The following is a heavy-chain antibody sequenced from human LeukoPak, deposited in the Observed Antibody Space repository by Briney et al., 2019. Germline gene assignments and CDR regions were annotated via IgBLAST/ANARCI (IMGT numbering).Heavy chain of an antibody. D-gene: IGHD2/OR15-2a*01. V-gene: IGHV4-34*01. CDR2: INHSGST. J-gene: IGHJ4*02. CDR1: GGSFSGYY. CDR3: ANFYLDN. Sequence: SETLSLTCAVYGGSFSGYYWSWIRQPPGKGLEWIGEINHSGSTNYNPSLKSRVTISVDTSKNQFSLKLSSVTAADTAVYYCANFYLDNWSQGSLVTVSS.